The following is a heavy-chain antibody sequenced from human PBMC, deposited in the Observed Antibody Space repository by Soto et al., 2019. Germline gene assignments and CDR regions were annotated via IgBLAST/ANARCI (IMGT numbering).Heavy chain of an antibody. J-gene: IGHJ6*02. CDR2: IYHSGST. CDR1: GGSFSGYY. Sequence: NPSETLSLTCAVYGGSFSGYYWSWIRQPPGKGLEWIGEIYHSGSTNYNPSLKSRVTISVDKSKNQFSLKLSSVTAADSAVYYCARDLKWLPNYYYYGMDVWGQGTTVTVSS. V-gene: IGHV4-34*01. CDR3: ARDLKWLPNYYYYGMDV. D-gene: IGHD6-19*01.